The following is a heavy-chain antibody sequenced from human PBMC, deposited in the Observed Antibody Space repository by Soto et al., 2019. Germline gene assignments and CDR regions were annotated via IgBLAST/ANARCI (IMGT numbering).Heavy chain of an antibody. CDR2: IWYDGSNK. CDR3: ARGGYCSSTSCYAVRYYYYMDV. D-gene: IGHD2-2*01. CDR1: GFTFSSYG. V-gene: IGHV3-33*01. J-gene: IGHJ6*03. Sequence: QVQLVESGGGVVQPGRSLRLSCAASGFTFSSYGMHWVRQAPGTGLEWVAVIWYDGSNKYYADSVKGRLTISRDNSKNTLYLQMNSLRAEDTAVYYCARGGYCSSTSCYAVRYYYYMDVWGKGTTVTVSS.